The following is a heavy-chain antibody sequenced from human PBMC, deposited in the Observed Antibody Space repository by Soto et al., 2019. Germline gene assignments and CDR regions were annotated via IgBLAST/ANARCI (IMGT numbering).Heavy chain of an antibody. CDR2: ISSSGAYP. CDR1: TNYS. D-gene: IGHD4-17*01. J-gene: IGHJ4*02. CDR3: VGGNGDYEGFKY. Sequence: EVQVVESGGGLVHPGGSLRLSCTAFTNYSVNWVRQAPGKGLEWVSSISSSGAYPYYADSVRGRFTIYRDNAKNSVDLQVNSLRAEDTAGYYCVGGNGDYEGFKYWGQGTRVTVSS. V-gene: IGHV3-21*01.